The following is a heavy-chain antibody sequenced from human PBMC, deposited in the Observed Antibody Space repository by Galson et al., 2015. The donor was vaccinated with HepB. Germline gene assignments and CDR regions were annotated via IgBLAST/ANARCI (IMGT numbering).Heavy chain of an antibody. CDR2: IKQDGSEK. V-gene: IGHV3-7*03. J-gene: IGHJ4*02. Sequence: SLRLSCAASGFTFSSYWMSWVRQAPGKGLEWVANIKQDGSEKYYVDSVKGRFTISRDNAKNSLYLQMNSLRAEDTAVYYCARVHGRFLEWLFGPHFDHWGQGTLVTVSS. CDR1: GFTFSSYW. D-gene: IGHD3-3*01. CDR3: ARVHGRFLEWLFGPHFDH.